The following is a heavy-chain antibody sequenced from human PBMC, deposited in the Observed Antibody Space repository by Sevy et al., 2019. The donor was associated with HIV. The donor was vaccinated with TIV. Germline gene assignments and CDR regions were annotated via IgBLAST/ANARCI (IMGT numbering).Heavy chain of an antibody. CDR3: ARVLGYCSGGSCYSEAFDI. Sequence: ASVKVSCKAYRYTFTGYYMHWSRQAPGQGLEWMGWITPNSGGTHYAQKFQGRITMTRYTSISTAYMELSRLRSDDTAVYYCARVLGYCSGGSCYSEAFDIWGQGTMVTVSS. J-gene: IGHJ3*02. CDR1: RYTFTGYY. V-gene: IGHV1-2*02. CDR2: ITPNSGGT. D-gene: IGHD2-15*01.